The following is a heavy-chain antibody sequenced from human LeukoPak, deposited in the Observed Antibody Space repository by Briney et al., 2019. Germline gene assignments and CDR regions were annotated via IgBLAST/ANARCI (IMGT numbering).Heavy chain of an antibody. CDR2: IKSDGSST. D-gene: IGHD3-10*01. CDR1: GFTFSSYW. Sequence: PGGSLRLSCAASGFTFSSYWMHWVRQAPGKGLVWVSRIKSDGSSTTYADSVKGRLTISRDNSKNTLYLQMNSLRAEDTAVYYCAKDPGWAGSVYWGQGTLVTVSS. J-gene: IGHJ4*02. CDR3: AKDPGWAGSVY. V-gene: IGHV3-74*01.